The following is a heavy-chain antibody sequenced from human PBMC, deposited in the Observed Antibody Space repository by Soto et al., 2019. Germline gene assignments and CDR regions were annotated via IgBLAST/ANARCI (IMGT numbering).Heavy chain of an antibody. J-gene: IGHJ5*02. D-gene: IGHD3-10*01. CDR3: AREVYGREGFDP. V-gene: IGHV1-2*04. Sequence: GASVKVSCKASGYTFTGYYMHWVRQAPGQGLEWMGWINPNSGGTNYAQKFQGWVTMTSDTSISTAYMELSRLRSDDTAVYYCAREVYGREGFDPWGQGTLVTVSS. CDR1: GYTFTGYY. CDR2: INPNSGGT.